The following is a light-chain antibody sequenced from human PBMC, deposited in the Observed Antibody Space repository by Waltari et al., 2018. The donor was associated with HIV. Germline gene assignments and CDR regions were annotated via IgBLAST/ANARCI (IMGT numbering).Light chain of an antibody. Sequence: EIMMTQSPGTLSVSPGERATLACRASQSVSSNLAWYQQKPGQAPRPLIYGASTRATGMPARFSGSGSGTEFSLTISSLQSEDFAVYYCQQYHHWPLTFGQGTRLEIK. CDR3: QQYHHWPLT. CDR2: GAS. J-gene: IGKJ5*01. CDR1: QSVSSN. V-gene: IGKV3-15*01.